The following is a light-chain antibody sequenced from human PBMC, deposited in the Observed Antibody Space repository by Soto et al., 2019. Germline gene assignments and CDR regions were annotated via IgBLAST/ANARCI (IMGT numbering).Light chain of an antibody. V-gene: IGKV3-15*01. J-gene: IGKJ4*01. CDR2: VAS. CDR3: QQYNVWPLT. Sequence: EIVMTQSPATLSVSPGERATLSGRPSQSVSSNLAWYQQNPGQTPKLLIYVASTRATGIPARFSGSGSVTEFTLTISSLQSEDFAVYYCQQYNVWPLTFGGGNKVEFK. CDR1: QSVSSN.